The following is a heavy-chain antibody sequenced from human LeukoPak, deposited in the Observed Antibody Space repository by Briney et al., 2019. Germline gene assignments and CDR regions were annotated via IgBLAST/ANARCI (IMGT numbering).Heavy chain of an antibody. CDR3: ARDPGHSSVGESKHNDY. D-gene: IGHD3-10*01. Sequence: GGSLRLSCAASGFTFSSYAMNWVRQAPGKGLEWVSAISGSGGSTYYADSVKGRFTISRDNSKNTLYLQMNSLRDEDTAVYFCARDPGHSSVGESKHNDYWGQGTLVTVSS. CDR2: ISGSGGST. V-gene: IGHV3-23*01. CDR1: GFTFSSYA. J-gene: IGHJ4*02.